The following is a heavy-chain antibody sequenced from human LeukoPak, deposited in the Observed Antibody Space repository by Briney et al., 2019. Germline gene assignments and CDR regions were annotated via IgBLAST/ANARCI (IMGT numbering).Heavy chain of an antibody. V-gene: IGHV1-69*04. J-gene: IGHJ4*02. CDR3: ARERDYGGNWD. CDR2: IIPILGIA. Sequence: ASVKVSCKASGGTFSSYAISWVRQAPGQGLEWMGRIIPILGIANYAQKFQGRVTITADKSTSTAYMELSSLRSEDTAVYYCARERDYGGNWDWGQGTLVTVSS. CDR1: GGTFSSYA. D-gene: IGHD4-17*01.